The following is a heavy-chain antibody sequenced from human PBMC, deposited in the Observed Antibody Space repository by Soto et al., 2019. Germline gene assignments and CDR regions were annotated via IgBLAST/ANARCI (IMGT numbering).Heavy chain of an antibody. CDR2: IYYSGST. V-gene: IGHV4-59*01. D-gene: IGHD3-22*01. CDR3: ASTQMYYYDSSGYYQYYFDY. Sequence: SETLSLTCTVSGGSISSYYWSWIRQPPGKGLEWIGYIYYSGSTNYNPSLKSRVTISVDTSKNQFSLKLSSVTAADTAVYYCASTQMYYYDSSGYYQYYFDYWGQRTLVTVSS. J-gene: IGHJ4*02. CDR1: GGSISSYY.